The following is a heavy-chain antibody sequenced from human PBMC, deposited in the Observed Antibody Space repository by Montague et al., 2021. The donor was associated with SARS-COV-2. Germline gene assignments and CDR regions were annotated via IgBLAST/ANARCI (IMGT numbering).Heavy chain of an antibody. J-gene: IGHJ4*02. CDR3: ARVFATVGAMDRNDY. V-gene: IGHV3-48*03. D-gene: IGHD1-26*01. CDR1: GFSFSSYE. Sequence: SLRLSCPASGFSFSSYEMNWVRQAPGKGLEWVSYISSSGSTIYYADSVKGRFTISRDNAKNSLYLQMNSLRAEDTAVYYCARVFATVGAMDRNDYWGQGTLVTVSS. CDR2: ISSSGSTI.